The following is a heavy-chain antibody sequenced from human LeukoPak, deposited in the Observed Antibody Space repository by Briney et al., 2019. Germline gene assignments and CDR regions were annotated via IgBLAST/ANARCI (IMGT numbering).Heavy chain of an antibody. CDR3: AKGSSRPPNAFDI. J-gene: IGHJ3*02. Sequence: GGSLRLSCAASGFTFSSYALSWVRQAPGKGLEWVSAVNGGGGSTYYADSVKGRFTISRDNSKNTLYLQMNSLRAEDTAVYYCAKGSSRPPNAFDIWGQGTLVTVSS. CDR1: GFTFSSYA. CDR2: VNGGGGST. V-gene: IGHV3-23*01. D-gene: IGHD6-6*01.